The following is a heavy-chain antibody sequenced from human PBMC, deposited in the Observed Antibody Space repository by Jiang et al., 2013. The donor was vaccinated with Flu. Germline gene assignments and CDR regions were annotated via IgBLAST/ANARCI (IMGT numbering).Heavy chain of an antibody. J-gene: IGHJ5*02. CDR3: ARRLSTVTTEWFDP. CDR2: IYYSGST. CDR1: GGSISSSSYY. V-gene: IGHV4-39*01. D-gene: IGHD4-17*01. Sequence: GLVKPSETLSLTCTVSGGSISSSSYYWGWIRQPPGKGLEWIGSIYYSGSTYYNPSLKSRVTISVDTSKNQFSLKLSSVTAADTAVYYCARRLSTVTTEWFDPWGQGTLVTVSS.